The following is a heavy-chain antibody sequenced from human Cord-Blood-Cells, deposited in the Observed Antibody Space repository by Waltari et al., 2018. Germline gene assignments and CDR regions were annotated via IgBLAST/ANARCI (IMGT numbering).Heavy chain of an antibody. D-gene: IGHD1-7*01. Sequence: QVQLVQSGAEVKKPGASVQVSCKASGYTFTGYYIPWVRQAPGQWLEWMEWIKPNSGGTNYAQKFQGRVTMTRDTSSSTAYMELSRLRSDDTAVYYCARDFPRRWNYAFDIWGQGTMVTVSS. J-gene: IGHJ3*02. V-gene: IGHV1-2*02. CDR2: IKPNSGGT. CDR1: GYTFTGYY. CDR3: ARDFPRRWNYAFDI.